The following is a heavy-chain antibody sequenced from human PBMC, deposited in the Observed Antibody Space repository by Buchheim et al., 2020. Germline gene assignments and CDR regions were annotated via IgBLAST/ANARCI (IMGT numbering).Heavy chain of an antibody. V-gene: IGHV3-23*01. CDR2: IRGSGGST. CDR1: GFTFSSYA. J-gene: IGHJ4*02. Sequence: EVQLLESGGGLVQPGGSLRLSCAASGFTFSSYAMSCVRQAPGKGLEWVPAIRGSGGSTYYANSLKGRFPISRDNSKNTLQLQMNSLRAEDTAVYYCAKDTYYYDSSGYYSDWGQGTL. D-gene: IGHD3-22*01. CDR3: AKDTYYYDSSGYYSD.